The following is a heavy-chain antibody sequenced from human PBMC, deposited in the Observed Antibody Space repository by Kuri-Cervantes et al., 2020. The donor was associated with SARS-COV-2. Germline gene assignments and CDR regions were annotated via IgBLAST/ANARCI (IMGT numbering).Heavy chain of an antibody. V-gene: IGHV3-23*01. Sequence: GGSLRLSCAASGFTFSSYAMSWVRQAPGKGLEWVSAISGSGGSTYYADSVKGRFTISRDNAKNSLYLQMNSLRAEDTAVYYCARDRALVVVTADAFDIWGQGTMVTVSS. CDR1: GFTFSSYA. J-gene: IGHJ3*02. CDR2: ISGSGGST. D-gene: IGHD3-22*01. CDR3: ARDRALVVVTADAFDI.